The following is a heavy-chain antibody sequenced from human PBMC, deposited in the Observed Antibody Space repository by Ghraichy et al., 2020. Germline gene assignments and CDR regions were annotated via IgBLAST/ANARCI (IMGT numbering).Heavy chain of an antibody. CDR1: GGSISSYY. CDR2: IYYSGST. D-gene: IGHD2-15*01. Sequence: SETLSLTCTVSGGSISSYYWSWIRQPPGKGLEWIGYIYYSGSTNYNPSLKSRVTISVDTSKNQFSLKLSSVTAADTAVYYCARDPGVEDIRWFDPWGQGTLVTVSS. CDR3: ARDPGVEDIRWFDP. V-gene: IGHV4-59*01. J-gene: IGHJ5*02.